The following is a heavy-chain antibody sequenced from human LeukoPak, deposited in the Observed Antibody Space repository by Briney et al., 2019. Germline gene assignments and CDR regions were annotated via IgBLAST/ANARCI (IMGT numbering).Heavy chain of an antibody. Sequence: ASVKVSCKASGYTFTGYYMHWVRQAPGQGLEWVGWINPNSGGTNYAQKFQGWVTMTRDTSISTAYMELSRLRSDDTAVYYCAREERYCSSTSCPNWFDPWGQGTLVTVSS. V-gene: IGHV1-2*04. D-gene: IGHD2-2*01. CDR1: GYTFTGYY. CDR3: AREERYCSSTSCPNWFDP. CDR2: INPNSGGT. J-gene: IGHJ5*02.